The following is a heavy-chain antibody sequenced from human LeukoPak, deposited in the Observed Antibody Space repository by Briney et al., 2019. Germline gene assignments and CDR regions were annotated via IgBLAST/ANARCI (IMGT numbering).Heavy chain of an antibody. CDR2: IYYSGST. CDR3: ARVIGDYYDSSGYYYFDY. J-gene: IGHJ4*02. CDR1: GGSISSGGYY. V-gene: IGHV4-31*03. Sequence: SQTLSLTCTASGGSISSGGYYWSWIRQHPGKGLEWIGYIYYSGSTYYNPSLKSRVTISVDTSKNQFSLKLSSVTAADTAAYYCARVIGDYYDSSGYYYFDYWGQGTLVTVSS. D-gene: IGHD3-22*01.